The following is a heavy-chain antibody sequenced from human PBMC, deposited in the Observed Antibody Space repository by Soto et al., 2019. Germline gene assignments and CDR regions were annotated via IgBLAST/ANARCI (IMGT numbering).Heavy chain of an antibody. Sequence: SVKVSCKASGGTFSSYAISWVRQAPGQGLEWMGGIIPIFGTANYAQKFQGRVTITADESTSTAYMELSSLRSEDTAVYYCARGKYCGGDCYPYYYYGMDVWGQGTTVT. V-gene: IGHV1-69*13. CDR2: IIPIFGTA. J-gene: IGHJ6*02. D-gene: IGHD2-21*02. CDR1: GGTFSSYA. CDR3: ARGKYCGGDCYPYYYYGMDV.